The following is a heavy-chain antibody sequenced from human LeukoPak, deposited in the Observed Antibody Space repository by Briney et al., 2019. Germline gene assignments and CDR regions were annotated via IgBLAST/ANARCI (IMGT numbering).Heavy chain of an antibody. Sequence: GGSLRLSCAASGFTFSSYAMHWVRQAPGKGLEWVAVISYDGSNKYYADSVKGRFTISRDNSKNTLYLQMNSLRAEDTAVYYCARGAVRGSGSYYNPLYFDYWGQGTLIAVSS. D-gene: IGHD3-10*01. CDR2: ISYDGSNK. CDR3: ARGAVRGSGSYYNPLYFDY. CDR1: GFTFSSYA. J-gene: IGHJ4*02. V-gene: IGHV3-30-3*01.